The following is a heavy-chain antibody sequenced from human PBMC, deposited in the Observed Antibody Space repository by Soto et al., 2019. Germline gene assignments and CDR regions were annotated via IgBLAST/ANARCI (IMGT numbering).Heavy chain of an antibody. V-gene: IGHV3-33*01. Sequence: GGSLRLSCAASGFTFSSYGMHWVRQAPGKGLEWVAVIWYDGSNKYYADSVKGRFTISRDNSKNTLYLQMNSLRAEDTALYYCARDSAPGIAARLFDYWGQGTLVTVSS. CDR3: ARDSAPGIAARLFDY. D-gene: IGHD6-6*01. CDR2: IWYDGSNK. CDR1: GFTFSSYG. J-gene: IGHJ4*02.